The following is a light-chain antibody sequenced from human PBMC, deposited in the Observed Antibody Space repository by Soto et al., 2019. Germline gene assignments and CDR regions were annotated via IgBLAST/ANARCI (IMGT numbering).Light chain of an antibody. CDR1: SGHSSYI. Sequence: QLVLTQSSSASASLGSSVKLTCTQSSGHSSYIIAWHQQQPGKAPRYLMKLEGSGSYNKGSGVPDRFSGSSSGADRYLTISNLQIEDEADYYCENWDSNTHTVFGGGTKVTVL. CDR2: LEGSGSY. V-gene: IGLV4-60*02. CDR3: ENWDSNTHTV. J-gene: IGLJ3*02.